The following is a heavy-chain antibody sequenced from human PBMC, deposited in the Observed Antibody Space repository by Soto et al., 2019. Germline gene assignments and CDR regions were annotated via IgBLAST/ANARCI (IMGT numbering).Heavy chain of an antibody. Sequence: QVQLVQSGAEVRKPGASVKVSCKASGYTFSTSGMRWLRQAPGQGLEWMGWIRTHNGDTNDAPKSQXXXTXASDTSTRTVYTALRRLRYDDTGVCYGAGAGAAPYYYAGMDVWAHGTRVTVSS. J-gene: IGHJ6*02. CDR1: GYTFSTSG. CDR3: AGAGAAPYYYAGMDV. D-gene: IGHD2-15*01. V-gene: IGHV1-18*01. CDR2: IRTHNGDT.